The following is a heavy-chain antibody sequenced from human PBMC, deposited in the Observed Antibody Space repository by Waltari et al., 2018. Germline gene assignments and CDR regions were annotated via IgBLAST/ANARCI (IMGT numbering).Heavy chain of an antibody. CDR3: ARLPGCY. V-gene: IGHV4-38-2*01. D-gene: IGHD3-10*01. J-gene: IGHJ4*02. Sequence: QVQLQESGPGLVKPSETLSLTCAVSGYSISSGYYWGWIRQPPGKGLEWIGSIYHSGGTYYNPSLKSRVTISVDTSKNQFSLKLSSVTAADTAVYYCARLPGCYWGQGTLVTVSS. CDR2: IYHSGGT. CDR1: GYSISSGYY.